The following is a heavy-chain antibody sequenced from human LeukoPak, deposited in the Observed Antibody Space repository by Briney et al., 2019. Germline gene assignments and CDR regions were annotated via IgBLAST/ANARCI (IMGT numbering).Heavy chain of an antibody. Sequence: GGSLRLSCAASGFTFSNAWMSWVGQAPGKGLEWVGRIKSKTDGGTTDYAAPVKGRFTISRDDSKNTLYLQMNSLKTEDTAVYYCTSYGSGSYLLYYYYGMDVWGKGTTVTVSS. D-gene: IGHD3-10*01. CDR1: GFTFSNAW. CDR2: IKSKTDGGTT. V-gene: IGHV3-15*01. J-gene: IGHJ6*04. CDR3: TSYGSGSYLLYYYYGMDV.